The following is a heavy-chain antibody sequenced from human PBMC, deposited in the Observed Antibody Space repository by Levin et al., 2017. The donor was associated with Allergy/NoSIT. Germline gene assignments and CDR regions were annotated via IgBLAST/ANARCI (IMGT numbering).Heavy chain of an antibody. CDR2: ISSNSVYI. J-gene: IGHJ4*02. Sequence: GGSLRLSCAASGFSFSGYNMNWVRQAPGKGLEWVASISSNSVYIFYADSLKGRFTISRDNAKNSLYLQVNSLRAEDTAVYYSASGGSGWPFDNWGQGTLVTVSS. D-gene: IGHD6-19*01. CDR1: GFSFSGYN. V-gene: IGHV3-21*01. CDR3: ASGGSGWPFDN.